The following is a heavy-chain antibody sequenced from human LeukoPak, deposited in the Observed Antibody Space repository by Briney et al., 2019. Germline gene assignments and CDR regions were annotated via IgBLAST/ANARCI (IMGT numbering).Heavy chain of an antibody. V-gene: IGHV3-21*01. CDR3: ARAVARPTGSAY. Sequence: GGSLRLSCAASGFTFSSYSMNWVRQAPGKGLEWVSSISSCSSYIYYADSVKGRFTISRDNAKNSLYLQMNSLRAEDTAVYYCARAVARPTGSAYWGQGTLVTVSS. CDR1: GFTFSSYS. CDR2: ISSCSSYI. J-gene: IGHJ4*02. D-gene: IGHD5-12*01.